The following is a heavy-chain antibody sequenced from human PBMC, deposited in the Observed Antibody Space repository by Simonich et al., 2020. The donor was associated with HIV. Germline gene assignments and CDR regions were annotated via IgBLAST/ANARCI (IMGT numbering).Heavy chain of an antibody. CDR3: ARDRMGVRGSYSYFDY. Sequence: QVQLVQSGAEVKKPGASVKVSCKASGYTFISYGISWVRQAPGQGLEWMGWISAYNGNTNYAQKLQGGVTMTTDTSTSTVYMELRSLRSDDTAVYYCARDRMGVRGSYSYFDYWGQGTLVTVSS. CDR1: GYTFISYG. D-gene: IGHD1-26*01. J-gene: IGHJ4*02. V-gene: IGHV1-18*01. CDR2: ISAYNGNT.